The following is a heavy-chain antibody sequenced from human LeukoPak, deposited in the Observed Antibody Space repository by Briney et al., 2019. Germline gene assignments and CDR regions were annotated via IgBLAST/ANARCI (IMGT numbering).Heavy chain of an antibody. V-gene: IGHV3-23*01. D-gene: IGHD3-9*01. Sequence: GGSLRLSCAASGSTFSSYATSWVRQAPGKGREWVSGISGSGISIYYADSVKGRCTISRDNSKNRLYLQVNTLRPEDTAVYYCAKGRTYHDLFTAYDNWGQGTLVTVSS. CDR3: AKGRTYHDLFTAYDN. J-gene: IGHJ1*01. CDR2: ISGSGISI. CDR1: GSTFSSYA.